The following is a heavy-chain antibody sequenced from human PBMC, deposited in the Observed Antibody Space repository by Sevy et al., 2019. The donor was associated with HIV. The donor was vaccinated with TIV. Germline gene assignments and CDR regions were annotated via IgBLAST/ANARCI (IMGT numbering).Heavy chain of an antibody. CDR2: INPNSGGT. J-gene: IGHJ5*02. CDR3: ARGNTMVRGVIITSINWFDP. Sequence: ASVKVSCKASGYTFTGYYMHWVRQAPGQGLEWMGWINPNSGGTNYAQKFQGRVTMTRDTSISTAYMELSRLRSDDTAVYYCARGNTMVRGVIITSINWFDPWGQGTLVTVSS. D-gene: IGHD3-10*01. CDR1: GYTFTGYY. V-gene: IGHV1-2*02.